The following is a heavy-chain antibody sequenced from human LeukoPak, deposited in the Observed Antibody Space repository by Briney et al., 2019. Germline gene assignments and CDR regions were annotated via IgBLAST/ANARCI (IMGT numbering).Heavy chain of an antibody. Sequence: SETLSLTCAVYGGSFSGYYWSWIRQPPGKGLEWIGEINHSGSTNYNPSLKSRVTISVDTSKNQFSLKLSSVTAADTAGYYCARDCSSTSCHYYYYMDVWGKGTTVTVSS. V-gene: IGHV4-34*01. D-gene: IGHD2-2*01. J-gene: IGHJ6*03. CDR3: ARDCSSTSCHYYYYMDV. CDR1: GGSFSGYY. CDR2: INHSGST.